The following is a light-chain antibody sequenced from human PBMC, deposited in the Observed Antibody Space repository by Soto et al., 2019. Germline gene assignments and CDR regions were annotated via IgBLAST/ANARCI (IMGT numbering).Light chain of an antibody. CDR2: EVS. V-gene: IGLV2-18*02. CDR3: SSYTSSNTYV. J-gene: IGLJ1*01. Sequence: TKVASGTGFPVQCGGISCTGTSSDVGSYNRVSWYQQPPGTAPKVMIYEVSNRPSGVPDRFSGSKSGNTASLTISGLQAEDEADYYCSSYTSSNTYVFGTGTKVTVL. CDR1: SSDVGSYNR.